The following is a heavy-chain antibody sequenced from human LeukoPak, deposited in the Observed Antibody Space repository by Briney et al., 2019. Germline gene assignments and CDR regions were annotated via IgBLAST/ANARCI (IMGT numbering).Heavy chain of an antibody. Sequence: ASVKVSCKASGYTFTGYYMHWVRQAPGQGFEWMGWINPNTGDTNYAQKFQGRVTMTRDTTISAAFMELTRLTSDDTGVYYCASYPRYSSSPPFDYWGQGTLVTVSS. CDR1: GYTFTGYY. D-gene: IGHD6-6*01. CDR2: INPNTGDT. V-gene: IGHV1-2*02. J-gene: IGHJ4*02. CDR3: ASYPRYSSSPPFDY.